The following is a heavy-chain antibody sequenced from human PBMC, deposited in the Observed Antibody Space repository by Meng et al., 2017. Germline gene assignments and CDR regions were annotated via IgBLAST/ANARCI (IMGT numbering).Heavy chain of an antibody. CDR1: GFTFSSYW. J-gene: IGHJ5*02. D-gene: IGHD3-3*01. CDR3: ARDPRDFWRVYYISCFDP. V-gene: IGHV3-74*01. CDR2: INSDGSST. Sequence: GGSLRLSCAASGFTFSSYWMHWVRQAPGKGLVWVSRINSDGSSTSYADSVKGRVTISRDNAKNTLYLQMNSLRAEDTAVYYFARDPRDFWRVYYISCFDPWGQGTLVTVSS.